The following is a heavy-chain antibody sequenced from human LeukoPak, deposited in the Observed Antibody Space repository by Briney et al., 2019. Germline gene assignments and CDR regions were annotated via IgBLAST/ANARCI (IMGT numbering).Heavy chain of an antibody. J-gene: IGHJ5*02. V-gene: IGHV4-39*01. CDR2: IYYSGST. Sequence: SETLSLTCTVSGGSISSSSYYWGWIRQPPGKGLEWIGSIYYSGSTYYNPSLKSRVTISVDTSKNQFSLKLSSVTAADTAVYYCARGSPYYDILTGYYYNWFDPWGQGTLVTVSS. D-gene: IGHD3-9*01. CDR1: GGSISSSSYY. CDR3: ARGSPYYDILTGYYYNWFDP.